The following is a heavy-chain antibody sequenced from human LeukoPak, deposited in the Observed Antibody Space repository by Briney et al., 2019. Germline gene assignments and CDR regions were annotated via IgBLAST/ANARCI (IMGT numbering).Heavy chain of an antibody. Sequence: GGSLRLSCAASGFTFTNCAMHWVRQAPGKGLVWVSRTNSDGSRTDYADSVKGRFTISRDNAENTLYLQMNSLRVEDTAVYYCARDRGINMVRGVIDYWGQGTLVTVSS. CDR3: ARDRGINMVRGVIDY. D-gene: IGHD3-10*01. J-gene: IGHJ4*02. V-gene: IGHV3-74*01. CDR1: GFTFTNCA. CDR2: TNSDGSRT.